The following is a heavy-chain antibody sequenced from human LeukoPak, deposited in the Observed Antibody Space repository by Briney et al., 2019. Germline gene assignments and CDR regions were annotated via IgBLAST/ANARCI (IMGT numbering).Heavy chain of an antibody. J-gene: IGHJ4*02. V-gene: IGHV1-69*05. CDR3: ARGEFIAVAGTASFDY. D-gene: IGHD6-19*01. CDR1: GGTFSSYA. Sequence: SVKVSCKASGGTFSSYAISWVRQAPGQGLEWMGRIIPIFGTANYAQKFQGRVTITTDESTSTAHMELSSLRSEDTAVYYCARGEFIAVAGTASFDYWGQGTLVTVSS. CDR2: IIPIFGTA.